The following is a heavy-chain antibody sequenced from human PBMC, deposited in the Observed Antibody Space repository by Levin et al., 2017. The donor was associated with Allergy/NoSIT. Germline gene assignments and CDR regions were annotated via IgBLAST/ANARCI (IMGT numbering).Heavy chain of an antibody. CDR3: ARGLRGYTFFDL. CDR2: SFYTGNT. V-gene: IGHV4-59*01. CDR1: GGFISTFY. Sequence: PSETLSLTCTVSGGFISTFYWTWIRQPPGKGLEWIGWSFYTGNTNYNPSLKSRGTISLDTSNKQISLKMTSVSAADTAVYFCARGLRGYTFFDLWGQGALVTVSS. D-gene: IGHD5-18*01. J-gene: IGHJ4*02.